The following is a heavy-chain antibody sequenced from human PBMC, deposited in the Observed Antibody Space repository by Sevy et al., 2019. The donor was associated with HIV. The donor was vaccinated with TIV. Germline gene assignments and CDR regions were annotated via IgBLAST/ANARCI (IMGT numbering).Heavy chain of an antibody. D-gene: IGHD4-17*01. CDR3: GRGGTTDEGFDP. V-gene: IGHV4-31*03. J-gene: IGHJ5*02. CDR1: GGSINSVGYF. Sequence: SETLSLTCTVSGGSINSVGYFWSWIRQHPGKGLEWIGYSYYSGSTYYNPSLKRRITISLDTTKNQFLLMLSPGAAADTVVYCCGRGGTTDEGFDPWGQGTLVTVSS. CDR2: SYYSGST.